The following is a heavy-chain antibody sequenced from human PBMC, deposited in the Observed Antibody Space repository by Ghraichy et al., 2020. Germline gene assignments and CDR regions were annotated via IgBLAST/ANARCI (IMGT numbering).Heavy chain of an antibody. CDR2: LNPNSGFT. D-gene: IGHD2-2*02. V-gene: IGHV1-8*01. CDR1: GYTLTRYD. J-gene: IGHJ4*02. Sequence: ASVKVSCQANGYTLTRYDINWVRQAAGQGLEWMGWLNPNSGFTGYAQKFQGRVTLTMNTSVNTAYMELSSLTSEDTGIYYFARVKYTLGRDFWGQGTLVTVSA. CDR3: ARVKYTLGRDF.